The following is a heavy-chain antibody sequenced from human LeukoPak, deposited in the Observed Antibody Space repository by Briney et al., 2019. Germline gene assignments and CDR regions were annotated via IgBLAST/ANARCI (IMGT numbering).Heavy chain of an antibody. J-gene: IGHJ4*02. D-gene: IGHD1-1*01. CDR2: INGDGSST. V-gene: IGHV3-74*01. CDR3: ATTRTDFHFDC. CDR1: GFTFSDHL. Sequence: PGGSLRLSCAASGFTFSDHLMHWVRQAPGKGLVWVSRINGDGSSTTYADSVRGRFAISRDNAKNTVYLQVNSLRAEDTAVYYCATTRTDFHFDCWDQGTLVTVSS.